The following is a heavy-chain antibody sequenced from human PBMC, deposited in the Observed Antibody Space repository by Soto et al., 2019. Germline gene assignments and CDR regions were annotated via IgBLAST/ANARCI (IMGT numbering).Heavy chain of an antibody. Sequence: EVQLLESGGGLVQPGGSLRLSCAASGFTFSSYAMSWVRQAPGKGLEWVSTISGSGGSTYYADSVKGRFTISRDNSKNSLYLQMNSLRAEDTAVYYCAKESTYDSSGYYRYLGQGTLVTVSS. J-gene: IGHJ4*02. CDR1: GFTFSSYA. CDR3: AKESTYDSSGYYRY. D-gene: IGHD3-22*01. CDR2: ISGSGGST. V-gene: IGHV3-23*01.